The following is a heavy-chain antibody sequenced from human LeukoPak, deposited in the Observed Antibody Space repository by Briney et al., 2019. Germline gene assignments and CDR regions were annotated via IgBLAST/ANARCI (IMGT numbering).Heavy chain of an antibody. V-gene: IGHV4-61*02. J-gene: IGHJ4*02. D-gene: IGHD3-22*01. CDR1: GGSINSGAYY. Sequence: SQTLSLTCTVSGGSINSGAYYWSWIRQPAGKGLEWIGRIYTSGTTNYNPSLKSRLTISTDTSKNQFSLQLSSVTAADTAVYYCARDHPHYYYDTSGYYDYWGQGILVTVSS. CDR3: ARDHPHYYYDTSGYYDY. CDR2: IYTSGTT.